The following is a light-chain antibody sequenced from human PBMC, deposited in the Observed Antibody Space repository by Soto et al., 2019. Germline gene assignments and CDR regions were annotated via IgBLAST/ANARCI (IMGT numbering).Light chain of an antibody. CDR1: SSDVGGHNF. CDR2: DVR. Sequence: QSALTQPASVSGSPGQSSTISCTGTSSDVGGHNFVSWYQQHPGRAPKLMIYDVRNRPSGVSNRFSGSKSANTASLTISGLQAEDEADYYCSSYSSSGTLVFGGGTKVTVL. J-gene: IGLJ2*01. CDR3: SSYSSSGTLV. V-gene: IGLV2-14*01.